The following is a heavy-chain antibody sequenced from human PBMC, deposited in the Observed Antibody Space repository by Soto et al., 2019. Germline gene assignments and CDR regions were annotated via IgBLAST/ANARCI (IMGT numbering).Heavy chain of an antibody. J-gene: IGHJ4*02. V-gene: IGHV4-30-4*01. CDR2: IHYSGNT. Sequence: LSLTCTVSGGSISSGGYYWSWIRQPPGKGLEWIGYIHYSGNTYYNPALKSRVTISVDTSKNQFSLKLSSVTAADTAVYYCARATEWEPYSSSPIFDYWGQGTLVTVSS. CDR3: ARATEWEPYSSSPIFDY. CDR1: GGSISSGGYY. D-gene: IGHD6-6*01.